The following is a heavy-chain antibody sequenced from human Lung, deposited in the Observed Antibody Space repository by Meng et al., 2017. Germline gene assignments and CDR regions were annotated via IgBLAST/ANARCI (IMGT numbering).Heavy chain of an antibody. D-gene: IGHD3-10*01. J-gene: IGHJ4*02. CDR2: LGAHDGDT. CDR1: DYTFTGYG. CDR3: ARGTPGRSYSDY. V-gene: IGHV1-18*01. Sequence: QVQPVQSGPEVKKSGASVTVSCKASDYTFTGYGVSWVRQAPGQGLEWMAWLGAHDGDTSHAPKFQGRVTVSADRPTATAYMELRSLRSDDTAVYYCARGTPGRSYSDYWGQGTLVTVSS.